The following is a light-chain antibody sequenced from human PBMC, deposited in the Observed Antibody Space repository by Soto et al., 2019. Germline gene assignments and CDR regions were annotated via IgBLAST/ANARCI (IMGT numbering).Light chain of an antibody. CDR2: VNN. CDR1: SSNIGTGYD. CDR3: QSYDNALSAWV. Sequence: VLTQPPSVSGAPGQRVTISCTGSSSNIGTGYDVHWYQQLPGTAPKLLIYVNNNRPSGVPDRFSGSKSGTSASLAITGLQAEDEAAYYCQSYDNALSAWVFGGGTKVTVL. J-gene: IGLJ3*02. V-gene: IGLV1-40*01.